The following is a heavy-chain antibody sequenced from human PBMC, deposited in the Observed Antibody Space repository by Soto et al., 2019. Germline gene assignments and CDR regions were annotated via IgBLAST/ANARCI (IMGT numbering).Heavy chain of an antibody. Sequence: EVQLLESGEGLAQPGGSLRLSCAASGFTLRNYGMNWVRQAPGKGLEWVSSISGSGGSTYYADSVKGRFTISRDNLKNRLYLQMNSLRAEDTAVYYCAKDIGYCSGGSCYYFDYWGQGTLVTVSS. J-gene: IGHJ4*02. CDR1: GFTLRNYG. V-gene: IGHV3-23*01. CDR2: ISGSGGST. CDR3: AKDIGYCSGGSCYYFDY. D-gene: IGHD2-15*01.